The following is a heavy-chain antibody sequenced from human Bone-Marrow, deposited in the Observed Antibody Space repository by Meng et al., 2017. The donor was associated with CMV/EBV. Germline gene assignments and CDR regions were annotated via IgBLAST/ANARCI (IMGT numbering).Heavy chain of an antibody. J-gene: IGHJ4*02. V-gene: IGHV5-10-1*01. D-gene: IGHD2-8*02. CDR3: AVERVVYAYHMDY. Sequence: KGAGYSFTSYWSSWVRQMPGKGLEWMGRIDPSDSYATYSPSFQGHVTISADRSISTAYLQWSSLKASDTAMYYCAVERVVYAYHMDYWGQGTLVTVSS. CDR1: GYSFTSYW. CDR2: IDPSDSYA.